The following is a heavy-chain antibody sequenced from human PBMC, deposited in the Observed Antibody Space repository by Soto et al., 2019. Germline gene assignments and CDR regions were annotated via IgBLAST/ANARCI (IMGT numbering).Heavy chain of an antibody. D-gene: IGHD5-12*01. Sequence: QVQLVQSGAEVKKPGASVKVSCKASGYTFTRCGISWVRQSPGQGLEWMGWISTYNGDTNYAQTFQGRVTMTTDTSTSTVHMEVRSLRSDDTAVYYCAREGVAPYYYYGMDVWGQGPPVTVSS. J-gene: IGHJ6*02. CDR3: AREGVAPYYYYGMDV. CDR1: GYTFTRCG. V-gene: IGHV1-18*01. CDR2: ISTYNGDT.